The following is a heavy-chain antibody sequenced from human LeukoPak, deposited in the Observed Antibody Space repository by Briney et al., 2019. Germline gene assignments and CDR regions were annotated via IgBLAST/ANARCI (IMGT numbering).Heavy chain of an antibody. Sequence: GGSLRLSCSASGFTFSSNAMSWVRQAPGKGLEWVSSISLRGADTNYADSVKGRFTISRDDAKNALYLQMSSLRAEDTAVYFCARRGCYGGNCYPCDYWGQGTLVTVSS. D-gene: IGHD2-21*02. CDR3: ARRGCYGGNCYPCDY. V-gene: IGHV3-23*01. CDR2: ISLRGADT. CDR1: GFTFSSNA. J-gene: IGHJ4*02.